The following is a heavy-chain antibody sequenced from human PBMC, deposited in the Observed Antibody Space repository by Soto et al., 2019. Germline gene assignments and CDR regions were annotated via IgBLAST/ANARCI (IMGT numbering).Heavy chain of an antibody. Sequence: QVTVKESGPVLVKPTETLTLTCTVSGFSLSNAGLGVSWIRQPPGKALEWLAHIFSNDEKSYSTSLKSRRTISKDTATSQVVRTMTNMDPVDTATYYCASTYSTSWYWFDPWGQGTLVTVSS. J-gene: IGHJ5*02. D-gene: IGHD6-13*01. V-gene: IGHV2-26*04. CDR3: ASTYSTSWYWFDP. CDR2: IFSNDEK. CDR1: GFSLSNAGLG.